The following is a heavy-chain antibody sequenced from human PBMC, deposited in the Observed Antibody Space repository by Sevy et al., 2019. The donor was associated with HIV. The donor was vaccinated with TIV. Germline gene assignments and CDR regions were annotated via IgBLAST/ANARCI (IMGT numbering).Heavy chain of an antibody. CDR1: GFIFSSYW. J-gene: IGHJ6*04. Sequence: GGSLRLSCAASGFIFSSYWMNWVRQAPGKGLEWVANIKEDGSDKYYVDSVKGRLTISRDNAQNSLYLEMNSLRAEDTAVYYCARWDVWGKGTTVTVSS. V-gene: IGHV3-7*01. CDR3: ARWDV. CDR2: IKEDGSDK.